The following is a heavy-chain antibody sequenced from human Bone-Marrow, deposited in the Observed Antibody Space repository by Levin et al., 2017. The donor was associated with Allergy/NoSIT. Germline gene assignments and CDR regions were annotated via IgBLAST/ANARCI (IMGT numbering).Heavy chain of an antibody. CDR2: IGTAGDT. D-gene: IGHD5-18*01. V-gene: IGHV3-13*01. CDR3: ARYNYEYNALDI. CDR1: GFTFRTHD. J-gene: IGHJ3*02. Sequence: GESLKISCAASGFTFRTHDMHWVRQATGKGLEWVSTIGTAGDTYYPDSVRGRFTISRENAKNSLYLQMNGLSAGDTAVYYCARYNYEYNALDIWGQGTMVTVSS.